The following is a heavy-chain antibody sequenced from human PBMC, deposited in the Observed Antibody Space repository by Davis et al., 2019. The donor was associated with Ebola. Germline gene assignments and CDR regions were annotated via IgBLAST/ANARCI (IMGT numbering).Heavy chain of an antibody. V-gene: IGHV1-18*04. CDR3: ARAPNYDVLTGTSSYYFDY. D-gene: IGHD3-9*01. CDR1: GYTFTIYG. CDR2: ISGFNTNT. Sequence: ASVKVSCKSSGYTFTIYGLVWLRQAPGLGLEWMGWISGFNTNTNFAQKFQGRVTVSKDTSTNTAYMDLSSLTSDDTAIYYCARAPNYDVLTGTSSYYFDYWGQGTLVTVSS. J-gene: IGHJ4*02.